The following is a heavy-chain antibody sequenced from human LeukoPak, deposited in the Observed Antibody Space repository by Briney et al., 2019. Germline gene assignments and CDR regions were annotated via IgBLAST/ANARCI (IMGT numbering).Heavy chain of an antibody. CDR1: GFSFSSYW. Sequence: GGSLSLSCVASGFSFSSYWMHWVRHAPGKGLAWVARINEDASTITYADSVRGRFTISRDNAKNTLYLQMNSLRAEDTAVYYCARDLVMVWTPGDDFDYWGQGILVTVSS. V-gene: IGHV3-74*01. D-gene: IGHD2-21*01. CDR2: INEDASTI. J-gene: IGHJ4*02. CDR3: ARDLVMVWTPGDDFDY.